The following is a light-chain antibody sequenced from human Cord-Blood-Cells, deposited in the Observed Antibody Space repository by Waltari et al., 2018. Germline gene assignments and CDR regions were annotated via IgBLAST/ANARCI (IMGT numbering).Light chain of an antibody. V-gene: IGLV3-1*01. CDR3: QAWDSSTAGGV. CDR1: KWGDKY. CDR2: QDS. J-gene: IGLJ3*02. Sequence: SYELTQPPSVSVSPGQTASITCSGDKWGDKYACWYQQKPGQSPVLVIYQDSKRPSGIPERFSGSNSGNTATLTISGTQAMDEADYYCQAWDSSTAGGVFGGGTKLTVL.